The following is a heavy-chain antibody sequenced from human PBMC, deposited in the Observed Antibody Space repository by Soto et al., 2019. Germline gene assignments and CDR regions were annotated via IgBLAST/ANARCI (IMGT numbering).Heavy chain of an antibody. Sequence: EVQLLESGGGLVQPGGSLRLSCAASGFIFSNYAMSWVRQAPAKGPGWVSSISDSGNYIEYADSVEGRFTISRDNSKNTLYLQMNSVRAEDTARYYCAKDPQTWGSIWFDPWGQGTQVTVSS. CDR2: ISDSGNYI. CDR3: AKDPQTWGSIWFDP. V-gene: IGHV3-23*01. J-gene: IGHJ5*02. CDR1: GFIFSNYA. D-gene: IGHD7-27*01.